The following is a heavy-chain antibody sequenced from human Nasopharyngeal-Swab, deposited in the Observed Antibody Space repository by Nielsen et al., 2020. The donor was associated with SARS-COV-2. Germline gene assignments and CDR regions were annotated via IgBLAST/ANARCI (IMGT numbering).Heavy chain of an antibody. CDR2: ISWNSGSI. V-gene: IGHV3-9*01. Sequence: WIRQPPGKGLEWVSGISWNSGSIGYADSVKGRFTISRDNAKNSLYLQMNSLRAEDTALYYCAKVDYDSSGYGYWGQGTLVTVSS. CDR3: AKVDYDSSGYGY. D-gene: IGHD3-22*01. J-gene: IGHJ4*02.